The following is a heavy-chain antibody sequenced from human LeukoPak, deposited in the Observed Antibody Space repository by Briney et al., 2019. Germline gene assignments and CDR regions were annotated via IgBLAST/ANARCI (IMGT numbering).Heavy chain of an antibody. Sequence: SVKVSCKASGDTFSNYAISWVRQAPGQGLEWMGGIIPIFGTAKYAQKFQGRVTITADTSTSTAYMELSSLRSEDTAVYFCAVLWFGEQYAFDVWGQGTMVTVSS. CDR3: AVLWFGEQYAFDV. D-gene: IGHD3-10*01. J-gene: IGHJ3*01. CDR1: GDTFSNYA. V-gene: IGHV1-69*06. CDR2: IIPIFGTA.